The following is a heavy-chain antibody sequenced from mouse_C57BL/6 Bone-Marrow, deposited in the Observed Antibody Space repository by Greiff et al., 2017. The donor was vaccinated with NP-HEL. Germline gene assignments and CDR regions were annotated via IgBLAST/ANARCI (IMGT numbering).Heavy chain of an antibody. V-gene: IGHV1-87*01. D-gene: IGHD2-2*01. CDR1: YTFSRRVH. J-gene: IGHJ4*01. CDR2: GQGLEWIG. Sequence: QVQLQQSGPELARPWASVKISCQAFYTFSRRVHFAIRDTNYWMQWVKQRPGQGLEWIGAIYPGNGDTSYNQKFKGKAKLTADKSSSTAYMQLSILTSEDSAVYYCASMVTTSLYAMDYWGQGTSVTVSS. CDR3: SEDSAVYYCASMVTTSLYAMDY.